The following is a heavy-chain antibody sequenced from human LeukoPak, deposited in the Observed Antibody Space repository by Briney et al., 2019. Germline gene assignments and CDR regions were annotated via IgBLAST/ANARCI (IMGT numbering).Heavy chain of an antibody. CDR3: AREVDSSGYYYYYYGMDV. Sequence: SVKVSCKASGGTFSSYAISWVRQAPGQGLEWMGGIIPIFGTANYAQKFQGRVTITADESTSTAYMELRSLRSDDTAVYYCAREVDSSGYYYYYYGMDVWGQGTTVTVSS. V-gene: IGHV1-69*13. J-gene: IGHJ6*02. CDR2: IIPIFGTA. CDR1: GGTFSSYA. D-gene: IGHD3-22*01.